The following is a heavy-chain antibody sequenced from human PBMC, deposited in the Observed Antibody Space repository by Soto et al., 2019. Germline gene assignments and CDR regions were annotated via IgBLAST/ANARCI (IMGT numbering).Heavy chain of an antibody. Sequence: PGGSLRLSCAASGFTFSSYVMSWVRQAPGKGLEWVSAISSGGGSTSYADSVKGRFTISRDNSKNTLHLQMNSLRAEDTAIYYCHPEVSRWFRSFDYWGQGTLVTVSS. CDR2: ISSGGGST. D-gene: IGHD3-10*01. V-gene: IGHV3-23*01. J-gene: IGHJ4*02. CDR1: GFTFSSYV. CDR3: HPEVSRWFRSFDY.